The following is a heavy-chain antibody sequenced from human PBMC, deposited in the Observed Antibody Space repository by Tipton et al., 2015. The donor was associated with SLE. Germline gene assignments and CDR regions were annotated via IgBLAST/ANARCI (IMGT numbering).Heavy chain of an antibody. Sequence: TLSLTCTVSGGSISSYYWSWIRQPPGKGLEWIGYIYYSGSTNYNPSLKSRVTISVGKSKNQVSLKLSSVTAADTAVYYCARDRIPVYSGSYLAGFYYGMDVWGQGTAVTVSS. CDR1: GGSISSYY. D-gene: IGHD1-26*01. J-gene: IGHJ6*02. CDR3: ARDRIPVYSGSYLAGFYYGMDV. CDR2: IYYSGST. V-gene: IGHV4-59*12.